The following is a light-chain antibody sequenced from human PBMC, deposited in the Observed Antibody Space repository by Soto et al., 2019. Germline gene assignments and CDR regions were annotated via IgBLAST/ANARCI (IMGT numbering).Light chain of an antibody. V-gene: IGLV1-51*02. CDR3: GTWDNNLSAGV. J-gene: IGLJ2*01. CDR2: EDN. CDR1: SSNIGSNF. Sequence: QSALTQPPSVSAAPGQRVTVSCSGSSSNIGSNFVSWYQHLPGTAPKLLIYEDNKRPSGIPDRFSGSKSGTSATLGITGLQTGDEAQYYCGTWDNNLSAGVFGGGTKLTVL.